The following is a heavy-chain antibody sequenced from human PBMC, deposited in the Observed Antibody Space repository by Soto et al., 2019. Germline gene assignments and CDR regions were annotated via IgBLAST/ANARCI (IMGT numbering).Heavy chain of an antibody. J-gene: IGHJ5*02. V-gene: IGHV4-59*01. CDR3: ARSFFP. CDR2: VYYNGSA. CDR1: GGSLSTYL. Sequence: PSETLSLTCVVSGGSLSTYLWSWIRQPPGKGLEWIGAVYYNGSASYNPSLKSRVTISADTSKNHLSLTLRSTTAADTAVYYCARSFFPWGRGTLVTVS.